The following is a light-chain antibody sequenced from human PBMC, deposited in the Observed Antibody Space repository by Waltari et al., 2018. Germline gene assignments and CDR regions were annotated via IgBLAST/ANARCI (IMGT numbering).Light chain of an antibody. Sequence: QSVLTQPPSVSAAAGQKVTISCSGSRSNVGTHYVSWYQQFPGTAPKLLIRENNKRPSGIPDRLSGSKSATAATLDITGLQTGDEADYYCGTWDSSLSGSWVFGGGTKLTVL. CDR2: ENN. CDR3: GTWDSSLSGSWV. CDR1: RSNVGTHY. J-gene: IGLJ3*02. V-gene: IGLV1-51*01.